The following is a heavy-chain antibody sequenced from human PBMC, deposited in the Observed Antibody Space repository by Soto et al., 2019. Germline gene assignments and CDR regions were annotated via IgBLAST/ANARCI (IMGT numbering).Heavy chain of an antibody. D-gene: IGHD3-22*01. Sequence: QVQLVQSGAEVKKPGSSVKVSCKASGGTFSSYAISWVRQAPGQGLEWMGGIIPIFGTANYAQKFQGRVTITADESTSTAYMELSSLRSEDTAVYYCARDAPGDYYDSSGYYYGWGQGTLVTVSS. V-gene: IGHV1-69*01. CDR3: ARDAPGDYYDSSGYYYG. CDR2: IIPIFGTA. CDR1: GGTFSSYA. J-gene: IGHJ4*02.